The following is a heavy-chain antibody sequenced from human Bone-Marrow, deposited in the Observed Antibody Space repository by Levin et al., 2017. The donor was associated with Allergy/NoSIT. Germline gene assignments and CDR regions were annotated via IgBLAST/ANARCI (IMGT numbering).Heavy chain of an antibody. V-gene: IGHV3-23*01. CDR1: GFTFSSYT. J-gene: IGHJ4*02. Sequence: GGSLRLSCAASGFTFSSYTMSWVRQAPGRGLEWVSGISGSGESTYYAASVKGRFTISRDNSKNTLYLQMNSLRAEDTAIFYCAEHSGPGYFFDDWGQGTPVTVSA. D-gene: IGHD3-9*01. CDR3: AEHSGPGYFFDD. CDR2: ISGSGEST.